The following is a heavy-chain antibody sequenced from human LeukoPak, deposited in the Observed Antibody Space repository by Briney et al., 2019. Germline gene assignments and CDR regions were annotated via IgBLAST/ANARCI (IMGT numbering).Heavy chain of an antibody. V-gene: IGHV3-30*02. J-gene: IGHJ4*02. CDR1: GFIFSDYG. CDR2: VRNDGGDK. D-gene: IGHD3-10*01. CDR3: AKHYYGSGSQKYYFDY. Sequence: PGGSLRLSCAASGFIFSDYGMHWVRQAPGKGLEWVTVVRNDGGDKYYADSVRGRFTISRDNSKNTLYLQMNSLRPEDTAVYYCAKHYYGSGSQKYYFDYWGQGTLVTVSS.